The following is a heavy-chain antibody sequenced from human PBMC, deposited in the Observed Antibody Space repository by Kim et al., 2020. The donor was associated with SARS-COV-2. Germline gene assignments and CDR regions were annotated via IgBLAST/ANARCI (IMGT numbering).Heavy chain of an antibody. Sequence: SETLSLTCTVSGGSISSSSYYWGWIRQPPGKGLEWIGSIYYSGSTYYNPSLKSRVTISVDTSKNQFSLKLSSVTAADTAVYYCARVGVGASGRWFDPWGQGTLVTVSS. D-gene: IGHD1-26*01. CDR3: ARVGVGASGRWFDP. V-gene: IGHV4-39*07. CDR2: IYYSGST. CDR1: GGSISSSSYY. J-gene: IGHJ5*02.